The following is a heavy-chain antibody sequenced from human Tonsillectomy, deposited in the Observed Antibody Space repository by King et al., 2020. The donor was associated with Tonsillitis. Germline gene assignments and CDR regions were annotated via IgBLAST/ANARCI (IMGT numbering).Heavy chain of an antibody. D-gene: IGHD4-23*01. CDR2: ISHSSSYI. V-gene: IGHV3-21*01. Sequence: VQLVESGGGLVKPGGSLRLSCAASGFTFSSYSMNWVRQAPGKGLEWVSSISHSSSYIYYADSAKGRFTISRDNAKNSLHLQMNSLRAEDTAVYYCARDSGGNSGFDYWGQGTLVTVSS. J-gene: IGHJ4*02. CDR3: ARDSGGNSGFDY. CDR1: GFTFSSYS.